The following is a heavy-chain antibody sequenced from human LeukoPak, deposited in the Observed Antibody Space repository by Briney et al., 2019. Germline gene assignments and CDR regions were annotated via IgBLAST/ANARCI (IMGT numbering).Heavy chain of an antibody. J-gene: IGHJ5*02. CDR3: ARGGFVLMVYAIPNWFDP. CDR1: GGSFSGYC. Sequence: SETLSLTCAVYGGSFSGYCWSWIRQPPGKGLEWIGEINHSGSTNYNPSLKSRVTISVDTSKNQFSLKLSSVTAADTAVYYCARGGFVLMVYAIPNWFDPWGQGTLVTVSS. CDR2: INHSGST. V-gene: IGHV4-34*01. D-gene: IGHD2-8*01.